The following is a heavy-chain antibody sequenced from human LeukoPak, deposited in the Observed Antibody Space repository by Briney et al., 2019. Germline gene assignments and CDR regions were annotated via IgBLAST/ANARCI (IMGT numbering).Heavy chain of an antibody. CDR1: GFTFSSYG. Sequence: GGSLRLSCAASGFTFSSYGMSWVRQAPGKGLEWVLAISGSGSNTYYADSVKGRFTVSRDNSENTLYLQMNNLRPDDTAIYYCARIGFGFSYGQGFDYWGQGTLVSVSS. CDR3: ARIGFGFSYGQGFDY. V-gene: IGHV3-23*01. CDR2: ISGSGSNT. J-gene: IGHJ4*02. D-gene: IGHD5-18*01.